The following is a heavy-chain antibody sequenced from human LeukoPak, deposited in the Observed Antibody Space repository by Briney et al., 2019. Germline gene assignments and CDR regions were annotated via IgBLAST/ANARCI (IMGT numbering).Heavy chain of an antibody. D-gene: IGHD1-14*01. Sequence: GGSLRLSCAASRFTFSSYSMNWVRQAPGKGLEWVSFISSTGSYIYYADSVKGRFTISRDNAKNSVHLQMNSLRAEDTAVYYCARVGPWVNPDYYYYYMDVWGKGTTVTVSS. CDR1: RFTFSSYS. V-gene: IGHV3-21*01. J-gene: IGHJ6*03. CDR2: ISSTGSYI. CDR3: ARVGPWVNPDYYYYYMDV.